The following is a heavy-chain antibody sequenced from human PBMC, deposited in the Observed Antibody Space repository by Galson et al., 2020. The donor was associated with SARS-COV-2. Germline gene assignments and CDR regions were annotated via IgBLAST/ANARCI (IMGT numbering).Heavy chain of an antibody. CDR3: ARWYYYDSSGYYPGFDY. J-gene: IGHJ4*02. V-gene: IGHV5-10-1*01. Sequence: HGESLKISCQGSGYSFTSYWISWVRQMPGKGLEWMGRIDPGDSYTNYSPSFQGHVTISADKSISTAYLQWSSLKASDTAMYYCARWYYYDSSGYYPGFDYWGQGTLVTVSS. D-gene: IGHD3-22*01. CDR2: IDPGDSYT. CDR1: GYSFTSYW.